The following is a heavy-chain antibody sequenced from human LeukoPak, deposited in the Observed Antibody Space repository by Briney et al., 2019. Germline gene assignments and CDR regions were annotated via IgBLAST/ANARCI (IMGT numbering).Heavy chain of an antibody. Sequence: SQTLSLTCTVSGGSISSGSYYWSWIRQPAGKGLEWIGRIYTSGSTNYNPSLKSRVTISVDTSKNQFSLKLGSVTAADTAVYYCARGGSYVWGSYRLKSWFDPWGQGTLVTVSS. CDR1: GGSISSGSYY. CDR2: IYTSGST. V-gene: IGHV4-61*02. CDR3: ARGGSYVWGSYRLKSWFDP. J-gene: IGHJ5*02. D-gene: IGHD3-16*02.